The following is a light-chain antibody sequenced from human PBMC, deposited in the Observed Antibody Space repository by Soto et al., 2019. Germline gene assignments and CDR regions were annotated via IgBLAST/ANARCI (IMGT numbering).Light chain of an antibody. CDR2: KAS. V-gene: IGKV1-5*03. CDR3: QQCNSYPWT. CDR1: QSISSW. Sequence: DIQMTQSPSTLSASVGDRVTITCLASQSISSWLAWYQQKPEKAPKLLIYKASSLESGVPSRFSGSGSGTEFTLTISSLQPDDFAAYYCQQCNSYPWTFGQGTKVEIK. J-gene: IGKJ1*01.